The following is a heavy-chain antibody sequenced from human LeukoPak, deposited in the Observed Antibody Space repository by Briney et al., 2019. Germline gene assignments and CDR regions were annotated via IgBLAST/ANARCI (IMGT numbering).Heavy chain of an antibody. Sequence: GGSLRLSCAASGFTFDDYAMHWVRQAPGKGLEWVSGISWNSGSIGYADSVKGRFTISRDNAKNSLYLQMNSLRAEDTALYYCAKGYCSSTSCQPDYWGQGTLVTVSS. V-gene: IGHV3-9*01. CDR3: AKGYCSSTSCQPDY. J-gene: IGHJ4*02. CDR2: ISWNSGSI. CDR1: GFTFDDYA. D-gene: IGHD2-2*01.